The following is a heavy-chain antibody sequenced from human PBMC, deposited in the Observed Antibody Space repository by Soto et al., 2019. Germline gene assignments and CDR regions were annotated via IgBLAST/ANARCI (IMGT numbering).Heavy chain of an antibody. CDR1: GFTFSSYG. D-gene: IGHD3-22*01. V-gene: IGHV3-23*01. Sequence: GGSLRLSCASSGFTFSSYGMHWVRQAPGKGLEWVSAISGSGGSTYYADSVKGRFTISRDNSKNTLYLQMNSLRAEDTAVYYCAKVPDTYYYDSSGYYYDYWGQGTLVTVSS. J-gene: IGHJ4*02. CDR2: ISGSGGST. CDR3: AKVPDTYYYDSSGYYYDY.